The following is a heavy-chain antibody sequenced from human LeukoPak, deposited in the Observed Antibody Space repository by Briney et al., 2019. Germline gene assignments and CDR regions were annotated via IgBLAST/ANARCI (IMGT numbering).Heavy chain of an antibody. CDR3: ATNGQWLVSYYFDY. CDR1: GGTFTSYA. V-gene: IGHV1-69*05. J-gene: IGHJ4*02. D-gene: IGHD6-19*01. CDR2: IIPIFGKA. Sequence: SVKVSCKASGGTFTSYAISWVRQAPGQGLEWMGGIIPIFGKANYAQKFQGRVTITTDKSTSTAYMELSSLRSEDTAVYYCATNGQWLVSYYFDYWGQGTLVTVSS.